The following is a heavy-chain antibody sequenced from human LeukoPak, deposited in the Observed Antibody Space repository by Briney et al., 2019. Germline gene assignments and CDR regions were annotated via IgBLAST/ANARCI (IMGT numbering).Heavy chain of an antibody. CDR3: ARLMRDIEVIPGALDHYYLDV. J-gene: IGHJ6*03. D-gene: IGHD2-2*01. CDR2: INPSGGST. V-gene: IGHV1-46*01. CDR1: GYTFTTYY. Sequence: ASVKVSCKTFGYTFTTYYMHWVRQAPGQGLEWMGIINPSGGSTSYAQKFQGRVTMTRDTSTSTVYMELSSLRSEDTAVYYCARLMRDIEVIPGALDHYYLDVWGKGTTVTVSS.